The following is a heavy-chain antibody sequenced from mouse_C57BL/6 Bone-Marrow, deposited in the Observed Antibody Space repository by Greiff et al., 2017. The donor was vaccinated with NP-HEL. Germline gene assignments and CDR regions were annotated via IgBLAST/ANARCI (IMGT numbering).Heavy chain of an antibody. J-gene: IGHJ3*01. V-gene: IGHV7-3*01. D-gene: IGHD2-12*01. CDR1: GFTFPDYY. CDR2: IRNKANGYTT. CDR3: ARGARRFAY. Sequence: VMLVASGGGLVQPGGSLSLSCAASGFTFPDYYMSWVRQPPGKALEWLGFIRNKANGYTTEYSASVKGRFTISRDNSQSILYLQMNALRAEDSATYYCARGARRFAYWGQGTLVTVSA.